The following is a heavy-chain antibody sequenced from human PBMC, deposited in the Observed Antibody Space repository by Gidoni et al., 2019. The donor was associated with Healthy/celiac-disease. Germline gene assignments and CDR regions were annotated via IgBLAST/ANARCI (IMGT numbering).Heavy chain of an antibody. Sequence: EVQLVESGGGLVQPGGSLRLSCAASGFTFSSYSMNWVRQAPGKGLEWVSYISSSSSTIYYADSVKGRFTISRDNAKNSLYLQMNSLRAEDTAVYYCARERGGSPGDWFDPWGQGTLVTVSS. CDR3: ARERGGSPGDWFDP. J-gene: IGHJ5*02. D-gene: IGHD2-15*01. CDR2: ISSSSSTI. V-gene: IGHV3-48*04. CDR1: GFTFSSYS.